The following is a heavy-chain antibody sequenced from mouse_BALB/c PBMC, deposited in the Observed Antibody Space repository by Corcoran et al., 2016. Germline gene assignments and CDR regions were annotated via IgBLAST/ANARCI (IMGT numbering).Heavy chain of an antibody. Sequence: EVQLQQSGPELVKPGASVKMSCKASGYTFTSYVMHWVKQKPGQGLEWIGYINPYNDGTKYNEKFKDKATLTSDKSSSTAYMELSSLTSEDSAVYYCARYGNYYYYAMDYWGQGTSVTVSS. CDR1: GYTFTSYV. V-gene: IGHV1S136*01. D-gene: IGHD2-1*01. CDR2: INPYNDGT. J-gene: IGHJ4*01. CDR3: ARYGNYYYYAMDY.